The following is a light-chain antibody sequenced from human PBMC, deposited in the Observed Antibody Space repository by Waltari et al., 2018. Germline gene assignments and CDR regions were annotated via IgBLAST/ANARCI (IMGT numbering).Light chain of an antibody. CDR2: KIS. J-gene: IGKJ2*01. CDR1: QSLVHSDGNTY. Sequence: DIVLTQTPLSSPVTLGQPASISCRSSQSLVHSDGNTYLSWLQQRPGQPPRVLIYKISNRWSGVPDRFSGSGAGTDFTLKISRVEAEDVGVYYCMQATQFRTFGQGTKLEIK. V-gene: IGKV2-24*01. CDR3: MQATQFRT.